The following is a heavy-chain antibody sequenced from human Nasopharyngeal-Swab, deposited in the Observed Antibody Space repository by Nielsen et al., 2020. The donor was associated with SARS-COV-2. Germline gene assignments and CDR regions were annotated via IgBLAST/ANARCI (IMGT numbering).Heavy chain of an antibody. J-gene: IGHJ4*02. CDR1: GGTFSSYA. Sequence: SVKVSCKASGGTFSSYAISWVRQAPGQGLEWMGVIIPIFGTADYAQKFQDRVTITADESTSTAYMELSSLRSEDTAVYYCARSGYSNSDIDYWGQGTLVTVSS. CDR2: IIPIFGTA. D-gene: IGHD6-6*01. CDR3: ARSGYSNSDIDY. V-gene: IGHV1-69*13.